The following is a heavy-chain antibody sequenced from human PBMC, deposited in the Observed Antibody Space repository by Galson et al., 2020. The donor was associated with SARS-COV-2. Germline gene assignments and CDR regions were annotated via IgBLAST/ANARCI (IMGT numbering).Heavy chain of an antibody. CDR1: GGSFSGYY. J-gene: IGHJ5*02. CDR3: ARNSGSYYGGYNWFDP. CDR2: INHSGST. V-gene: IGHV4-34*01. Sequence: SETLSLTCAVYGGSFSGYYWSWIRQPPGKGLEWIGEINHSGSTNYNPSLKSRVTISVDTSKNQFSLKLSSVTAADTAVYYCARNSGSYYGGYNWFDPWGQGTLVTGSS. D-gene: IGHD1-26*01.